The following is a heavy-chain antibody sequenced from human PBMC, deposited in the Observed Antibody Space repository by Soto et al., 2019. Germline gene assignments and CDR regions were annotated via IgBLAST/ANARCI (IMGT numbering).Heavy chain of an antibody. D-gene: IGHD2-2*02. Sequence: GGSLRLSCAAAGFTFSGYGMHWVRQAPGKGLEWVAVISYDGSNKYYADSVKGRFTISRDNSKNTLYLQMNSLRAEDTAVYYCAKDLFESQPVVPAAINGMDVWGQGTTVTASS. CDR3: AKDLFESQPVVPAAINGMDV. V-gene: IGHV3-30*18. J-gene: IGHJ6*02. CDR1: GFTFSGYG. CDR2: ISYDGSNK.